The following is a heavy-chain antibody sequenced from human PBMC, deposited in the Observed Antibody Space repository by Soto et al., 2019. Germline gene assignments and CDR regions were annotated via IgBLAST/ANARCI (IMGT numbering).Heavy chain of an antibody. V-gene: IGHV4-34*01. CDR3: ARVFGVVILARCDYFDY. D-gene: IGHD3-3*01. CDR2: INHSGST. J-gene: IGHJ4*02. CDR1: GGSFSGYY. Sequence: PSETLSLTCAVYGGSFSGYYWSWIRQPPGKGLEWIGEINHSGSTNYNPSLKSRVTISVDTSKNQFSLKLSSVTAADTAVYYCARVFGVVILARCDYFDYWGQGTLVTVSS.